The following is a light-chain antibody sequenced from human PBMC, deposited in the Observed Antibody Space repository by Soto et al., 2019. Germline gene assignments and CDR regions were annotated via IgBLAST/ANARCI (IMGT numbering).Light chain of an antibody. CDR3: QQANSFPLT. CDR1: QGIGND. Sequence: AIQMTQSPSSLSASIGDRVTISFRASQGIGNDLGWYQQKPGKAPKLLIYAASSLQSGVPSRFSGSGSGTDFTLTISSLQPEDFATYYCQQANSFPLTFGGGTKVDIK. J-gene: IGKJ4*01. CDR2: AAS. V-gene: IGKV1-6*01.